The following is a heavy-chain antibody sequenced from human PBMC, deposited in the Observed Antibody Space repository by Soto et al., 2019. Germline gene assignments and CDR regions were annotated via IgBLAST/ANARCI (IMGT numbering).Heavy chain of an antibody. CDR1: GFTFSSYS. V-gene: IGHV3-21*01. J-gene: IGHJ4*02. CDR2: ISSSSSYI. D-gene: IGHD1-26*01. CDR3: ASSTWEHTLIAVNDY. Sequence: EVQLVESGGGLVKPGGSLRLSCAASGFTFSSYSMNWVRQAPGKGLEWVSSISSSSSYIYYADSVKGRFTISRDNAKNSLYLQMNSLRAEDTAVYYCASSTWEHTLIAVNDYWGQGTLVTFSS.